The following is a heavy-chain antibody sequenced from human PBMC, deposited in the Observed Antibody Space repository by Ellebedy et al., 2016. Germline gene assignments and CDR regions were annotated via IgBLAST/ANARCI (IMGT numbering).Heavy chain of an antibody. D-gene: IGHD4-11*01. CDR1: GGTFSSYA. V-gene: IGHV1-69*13. CDR2: IIPIFGTA. CDR3: AAREGDWTTVTTHYYYGMDV. Sequence: SVKVSXKASGGTFSSYAISWVRQAPGQGLEWMGGIIPIFGTANYAQKFQGRVTITADESTSTAYMELSSLRSEDTAVYYCAAREGDWTTVTTHYYYGMDVWGQGTTVTVSS. J-gene: IGHJ6*02.